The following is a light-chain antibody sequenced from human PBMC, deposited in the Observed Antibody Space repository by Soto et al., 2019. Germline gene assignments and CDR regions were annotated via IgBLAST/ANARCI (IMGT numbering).Light chain of an antibody. J-gene: IGKJ1*01. V-gene: IGKV1-9*01. CDR2: AAS. Sequence: ETQMTQSASALSASVGDKVTITCRASQGISSYVAWYQQKPGKAPKLLIYAASSLQSGVPSRFSGSGSGTDFTLTITRLEPEDFAVYYCQQYSGSPRTFGQGTKVDIK. CDR1: QGISSY. CDR3: QQYSGSPRT.